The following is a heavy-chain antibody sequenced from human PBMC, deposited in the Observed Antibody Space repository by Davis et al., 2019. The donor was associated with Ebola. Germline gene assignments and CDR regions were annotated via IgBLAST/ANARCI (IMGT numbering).Heavy chain of an antibody. CDR1: GFTFSSYA. V-gene: IGHV3-64*02. CDR3: ARISAGLFDY. CDR2: ISSNGGSI. Sequence: GESLKIFCEASGFTFSSYAVCWVRQAPGKGLEYVSAISSNGGSIYYADSVKGRFTISRDQSKNTLYLQMGSLRAEDMAVYYCARISAGLFDYWGQGTLVTVSS. J-gene: IGHJ4*02. D-gene: IGHD6-13*01.